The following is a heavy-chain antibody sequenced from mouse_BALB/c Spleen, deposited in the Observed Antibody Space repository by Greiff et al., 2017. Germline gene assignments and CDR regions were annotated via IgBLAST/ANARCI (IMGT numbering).Heavy chain of an antibody. CDR3: ARQGGNYTYYAMDY. D-gene: IGHD2-1*01. Sequence: EVQLVESGGGLVQPGGSLKLSCAASGFTFSSYTMSWVRQTPEKRLEWVAYISNGGGSTYYPDTVKGRFTISRDNAKNTLYLQMSSLKSEDTAMYYCARQGGNYTYYAMDYWGQGTSVTVSS. CDR1: GFTFSSYT. CDR2: ISNGGGST. V-gene: IGHV5-12-2*01. J-gene: IGHJ4*01.